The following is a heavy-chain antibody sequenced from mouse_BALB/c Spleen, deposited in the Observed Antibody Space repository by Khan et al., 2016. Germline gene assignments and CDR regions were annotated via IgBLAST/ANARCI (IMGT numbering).Heavy chain of an antibody. CDR3: ARTYGNYGYFDV. Sequence: EVELVESGGGLVKPGGSLKLSCAASGFTFSDYYMYWVRQTPEKRLEWVATISDGGAYTYYPDSVKGRFTISRDNAKNNRYLQMSSLKSEDTAMYYCARTYGNYGYFDVWGAGTTVTVSS. J-gene: IGHJ1*01. V-gene: IGHV5-4*02. CDR2: ISDGGAYT. CDR1: GFTFSDYY. D-gene: IGHD1-1*02.